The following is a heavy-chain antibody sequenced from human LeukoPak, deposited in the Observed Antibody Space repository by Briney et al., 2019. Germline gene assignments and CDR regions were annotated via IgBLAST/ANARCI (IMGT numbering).Heavy chain of an antibody. CDR1: GGSISSYY. J-gene: IGHJ6*02. V-gene: IGHV4-59*08. CDR2: IYYSGST. CDR3: ARLRYYYYGMDV. Sequence: MSSETLSLTCTVSGGSISSYYWSWIRQPPGKGLEWIGYIYYSGSTNYNPSLKSRVTISVDTSKNQFSLKLSSATAADTAVYYCARLRYYYYGMDVWGQGTTVTVSS.